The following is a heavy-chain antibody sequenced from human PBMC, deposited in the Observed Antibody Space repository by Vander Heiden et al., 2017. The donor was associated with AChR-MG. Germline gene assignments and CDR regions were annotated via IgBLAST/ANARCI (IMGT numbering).Heavy chain of an antibody. V-gene: IGHV4-39*01. D-gene: IGHD3-22*01. CDR1: GGSISSRSYY. J-gene: IGHJ6*02. CDR3: ARSWFRSSVLGDGMDV. CDR2: IYYSGST. Sequence: QLQLQESGPGLVKPSETLSLTCTVSGGSISSRSYYWGWIRQPPGKGLEWIGSIYYSGSTYYNPSLKSRVTISVDTSKNQFSLKLSSVTAADTAVYYCARSWFRSSVLGDGMDVWGQGTTVTVSS.